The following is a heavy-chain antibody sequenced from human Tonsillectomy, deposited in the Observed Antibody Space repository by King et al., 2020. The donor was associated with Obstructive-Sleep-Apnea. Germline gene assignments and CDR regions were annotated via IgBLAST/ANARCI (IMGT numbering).Heavy chain of an antibody. CDR1: VLDVRNYT. V-gene: IGHV3-30*03. Sequence: VQLGEFGGDVFQPGMALRLSCRASVLDVRNYTMHSVLQAPGTWLEWLTFISDDLDRKHYAASVKVRFTISRDNSKKTLYLQMNSLKTEDTAVYYCATAWTTNAFDIWGQGTMVTVSS. CDR3: ATAWTTNAFDI. D-gene: IGHD3/OR15-3a*01. CDR2: ISDDLDRK. J-gene: IGHJ3*02.